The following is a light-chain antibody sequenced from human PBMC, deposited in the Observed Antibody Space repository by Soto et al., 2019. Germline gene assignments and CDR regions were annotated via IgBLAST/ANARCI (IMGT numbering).Light chain of an antibody. J-gene: IGLJ1*01. CDR3: CSYAGSSTFFYV. CDR2: GGS. Sequence: QSVLTQPASVSGAPGQSITISCTGTSSDVGSYNLVSWYQQHPGKAPKLMIYGGSKRPSGVSNRFSGSKSGNTASLTISGLQAEDEADYYCCSYAGSSTFFYVFGTGTKVTVL. CDR1: SSDVGSYNL. V-gene: IGLV2-23*03.